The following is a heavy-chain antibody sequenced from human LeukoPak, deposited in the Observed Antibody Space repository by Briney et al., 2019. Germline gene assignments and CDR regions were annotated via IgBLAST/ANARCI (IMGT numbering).Heavy chain of an antibody. Sequence: SETLSLTCTVSGGSISSYYWSWLRQPPGKGLEWIGYIYYSGSTNYNPSLKSRVTISVDTSKNQFSLKLSSVTAADTAVYYCARDSSSIPFDYWGQGTLVTVSS. J-gene: IGHJ4*02. CDR1: GGSISSYY. V-gene: IGHV4-59*01. CDR3: ARDSSSIPFDY. D-gene: IGHD6-6*01. CDR2: IYYSGST.